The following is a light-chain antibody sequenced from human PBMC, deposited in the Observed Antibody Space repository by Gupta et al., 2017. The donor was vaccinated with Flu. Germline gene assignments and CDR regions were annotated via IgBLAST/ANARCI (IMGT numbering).Light chain of an antibody. CDR2: AAS. CDR3: QQRYRTLDLT. CDR1: QHISHY. Sequence: DIQMTQSPSSLSASVGDRVTITCRASQHISHYLNWYQQKPGKAPRLLIYAASRVQSGIPSRLSGSGSGTDFTLTLSCLQPEDFATYYCQQRYRTLDLTFGPGTKVEIK. J-gene: IGKJ1*01. V-gene: IGKV1-39*01.